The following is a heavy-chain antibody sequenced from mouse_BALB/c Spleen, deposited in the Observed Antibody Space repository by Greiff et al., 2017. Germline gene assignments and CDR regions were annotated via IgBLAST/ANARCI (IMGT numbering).Heavy chain of an antibody. Sequence: EVQGVESGGGLVKPGGSLKLSCAASGFTFSSYAMSWVRQTPEKRLEWVASISSGGSTYYPDSVKGRFTISRDNARNILYLQMSSLRSEDTAMYYCARDGDYVPYAMDYWGQGTSVTVSS. D-gene: IGHD2-4*01. CDR3: ARDGDYVPYAMDY. J-gene: IGHJ4*01. V-gene: IGHV5-6-5*01. CDR2: ISSGGST. CDR1: GFTFSSYA.